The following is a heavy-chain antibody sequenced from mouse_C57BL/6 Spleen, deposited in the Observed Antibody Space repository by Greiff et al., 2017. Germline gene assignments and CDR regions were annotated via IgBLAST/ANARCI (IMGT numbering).Heavy chain of an antibody. CDR3: ARGGIYYGTSYYFDY. V-gene: IGHV1-69*01. J-gene: IGHJ2*01. D-gene: IGHD2-1*01. Sequence: QVQLKQPGAELVMPGASVKLSRKASGYTFTSYWMHWVKQRPGQGLEWIGEIDPSDSYTNYNQKFKGKSTLTVDKSSSTAYMQLSSLTSEDSAVYYCARGGIYYGTSYYFDYWGQGTTLTVSS. CDR2: IDPSDSYT. CDR1: GYTFTSYW.